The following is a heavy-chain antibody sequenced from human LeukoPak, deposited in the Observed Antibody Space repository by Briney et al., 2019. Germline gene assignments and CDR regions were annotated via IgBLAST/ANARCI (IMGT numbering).Heavy chain of an antibody. CDR3: AREALRLDY. V-gene: IGHV7-4-1*02. CDR1: GYTFNTYS. J-gene: IGHJ4*02. Sequence: SSVKVSCKASGYTFNTYSINWVRQAPGQGPEWVGWINAHTGNPTYAQGFTGRFVFSLDTSVGTAYLQISSLRAEDTAVYYCAREALRLDYWGQGTLVTVSS. CDR2: INAHTGNP.